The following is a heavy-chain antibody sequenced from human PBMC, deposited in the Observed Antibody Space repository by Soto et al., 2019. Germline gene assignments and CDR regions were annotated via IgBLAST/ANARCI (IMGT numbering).Heavy chain of an antibody. D-gene: IGHD2-2*01. CDR2: ISASGFST. Sequence: GGSLRLSCAASELTFSSHAMTWVRQAPGKGLEWVSAISASGFSTYYADSVKGRFTISRDDSKNTLFLQMNSLRAEDTAVYYCAKNLYVGTSVYFYYYGMDVWGQGTTVTVSS. CDR1: ELTFSSHA. V-gene: IGHV3-23*01. J-gene: IGHJ6*02. CDR3: AKNLYVGTSVYFYYYGMDV.